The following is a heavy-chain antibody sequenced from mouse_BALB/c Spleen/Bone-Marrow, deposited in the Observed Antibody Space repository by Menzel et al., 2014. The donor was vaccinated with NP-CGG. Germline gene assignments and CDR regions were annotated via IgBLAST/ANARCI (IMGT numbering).Heavy chain of an antibody. CDR2: ISYSGST. CDR1: GDSIXSGY. Sequence: EVQLQQSGPSLVKPSQTLSLTCSVTGDSIXSGYWNWIRKFPGNKLEYMGYISYSGSTYYNPSLKSRISITRDTSKNXYYPQLKSVTTEDTATYYCARFGYDYALDYWGQGTSVTVSS. J-gene: IGHJ4*01. CDR3: ARFGYDYALDY. D-gene: IGHD2-2*01. V-gene: IGHV3-8*02.